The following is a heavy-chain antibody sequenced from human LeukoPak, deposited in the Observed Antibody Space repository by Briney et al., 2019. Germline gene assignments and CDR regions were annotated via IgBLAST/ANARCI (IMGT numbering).Heavy chain of an antibody. D-gene: IGHD1-7*01. J-gene: IGHJ2*01. Sequence: SETLSLTCTVSGGSISSSSYYWGWIRQPPGKGLEWIGYIFYSGSTKYNPSLKSRVTISVDPSKSQFSLKVRFVTASDTAVYYCARHDWNLRGHWHFDLWGRGTLVTVSS. V-gene: IGHV4-61*05. CDR3: ARHDWNLRGHWHFDL. CDR1: GGSISSSSYY. CDR2: IFYSGST.